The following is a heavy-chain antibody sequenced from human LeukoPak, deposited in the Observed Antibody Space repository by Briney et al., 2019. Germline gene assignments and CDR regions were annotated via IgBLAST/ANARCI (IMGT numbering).Heavy chain of an antibody. Sequence: GGSLRLSCAASGFTVSSNYMSWVRQAPGKGLEWVSVIYSGGSTYYADSVKGRFTISRDNSKNTLYLQMNSLRAEDTAVYYCASTGGYYDILTGYYALDYWGQGTLVTVSS. V-gene: IGHV3-66*01. CDR2: IYSGGST. CDR1: GFTVSSNY. J-gene: IGHJ4*02. D-gene: IGHD3-9*01. CDR3: ASTGGYYDILTGYYALDY.